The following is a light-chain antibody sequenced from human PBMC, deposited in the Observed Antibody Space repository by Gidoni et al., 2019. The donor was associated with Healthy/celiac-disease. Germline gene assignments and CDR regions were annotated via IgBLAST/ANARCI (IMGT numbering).Light chain of an antibody. CDR2: AAS. Sequence: AIQLTQTPSSLSASVGDRVTITCRARPGISSALAWYQQKPGKAPKLMIYAASSLESGVPSRFSGSGSGTDFTLTISSLQPEDFATYYCQQFNSYPYTFGQGTKLEIK. J-gene: IGKJ2*01. CDR1: PGISSA. V-gene: IGKV1-13*02. CDR3: QQFNSYPYT.